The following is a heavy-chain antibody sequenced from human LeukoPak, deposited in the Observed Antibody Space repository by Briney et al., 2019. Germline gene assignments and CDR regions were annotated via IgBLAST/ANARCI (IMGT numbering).Heavy chain of an antibody. CDR1: GFNFDDYG. V-gene: IGHV3-20*04. CDR3: VRGDWYRTSSQHDY. J-gene: IGHJ4*02. D-gene: IGHD6-6*01. Sequence: GGSLRLSCAASGFNFDDYGMSWVRQAPGKGLEWVSGINWNGGSTGYADSVKGRFTISRDNAKNSLYLQMNSLRAEDTALYYCVRGDWYRTSSQHDYWGQGTLVTVSS. CDR2: INWNGGST.